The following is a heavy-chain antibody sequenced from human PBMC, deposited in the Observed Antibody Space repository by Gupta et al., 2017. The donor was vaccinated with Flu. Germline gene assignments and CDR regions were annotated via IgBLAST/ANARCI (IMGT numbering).Heavy chain of an antibody. D-gene: IGHD2-8*01. J-gene: IGHJ4*02. CDR2: TYYRSKWYN. CDR3: AKGPTPQRASALVSFDY. Sequence: QVQLQQSGPGLVKPSQTLSLTCAISGDSVSSNSAAWNWIRQSPSRGLEWLGRTYYRSKWYNDYAVSVKSRITINPDTSKNQFSLQLNSVTPEDTAVYYCAKGPTPQRASALVSFDYWGQGTLVTVSS. CDR1: GDSVSSNSAA. V-gene: IGHV6-1*01.